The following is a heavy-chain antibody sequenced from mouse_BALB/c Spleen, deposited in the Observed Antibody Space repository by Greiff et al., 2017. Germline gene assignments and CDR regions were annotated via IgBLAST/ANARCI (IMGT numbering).Heavy chain of an antibody. Sequence: VQLQQSGAELVRPGSSVKISCKASGYAFSSYWMNWVKQRPGQGLEWIGQIYPGDGDTNYNGKFKGKATLTADKSSSTAYMQLSSLTSEDSAVYFCARKKSPGAMDYWGQGTSVTVSS. CDR1: GYAFSSYW. V-gene: IGHV1-80*01. CDR3: ARKKSPGAMDY. J-gene: IGHJ4*01. CDR2: IYPGDGDT.